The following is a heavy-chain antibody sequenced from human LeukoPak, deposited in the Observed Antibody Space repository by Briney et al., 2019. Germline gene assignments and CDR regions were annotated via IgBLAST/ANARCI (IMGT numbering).Heavy chain of an antibody. D-gene: IGHD3-3*01. CDR2: ISYDGSDK. V-gene: IGHV3-30*04. J-gene: IGHJ4*02. CDR1: GFTFNTYT. CDR3: ARDLQTYYDFWTGYFDY. Sequence: GGSLRLSCAASGFTFNTYTIHWVRQAPGKGLEWVAVISYDGSDKYYADSVKGRFTISRDNSKNTLYLQMNSLRAEDTAVYFCARDLQTYYDFWTGYFDYWGQGTLVTVSS.